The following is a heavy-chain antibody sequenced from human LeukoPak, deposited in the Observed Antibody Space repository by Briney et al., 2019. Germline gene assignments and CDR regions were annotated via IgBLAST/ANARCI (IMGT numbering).Heavy chain of an antibody. CDR3: AKDREGLSSGYDLEYFDY. V-gene: IGHV3-23*01. J-gene: IGHJ4*02. CDR2: ISGGGGST. Sequence: PVRSLRLSCAASGFTFSSYVMTWVRQAPGKGLEWVSGISGGGGSTYYADSVKGRFTISRDNSKNTLFLQMNSLRAEDTAVYYCAKDREGLSSGYDLEYFDYWGEGTLVNVPS. D-gene: IGHD5-12*01. CDR1: GFTFSSYV.